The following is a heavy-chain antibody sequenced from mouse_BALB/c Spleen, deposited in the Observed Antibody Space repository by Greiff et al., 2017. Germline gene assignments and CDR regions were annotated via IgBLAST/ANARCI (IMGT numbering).Heavy chain of an antibody. CDR1: GFNIKDTY. CDR2: IDPANGNT. Sequence: VTLKESGAELVKPGASVKLSCTASGFNIKDTYMHWVKQRPEQGLEWIGRIDPANGNTKYDPKFQGKATITADTSSNTAYLQLSSLTSEDTAVYYCASKDYYAMDYWGQGTSVTVSS. CDR3: ASKDYYAMDY. V-gene: IGHV14-3*02. J-gene: IGHJ4*01.